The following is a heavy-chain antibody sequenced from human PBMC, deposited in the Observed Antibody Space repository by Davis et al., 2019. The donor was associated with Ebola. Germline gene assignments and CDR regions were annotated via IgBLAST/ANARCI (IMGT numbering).Heavy chain of an antibody. V-gene: IGHV4-39*01. J-gene: IGHJ5*02. Sequence: SETLSLTCTVSGGSISSSSYYWGWIRQPPGKGLEWIGSIYYSGSTYYNPSLKSRVTISVDTSKNQFSLKLSSVTAADTAVYYCARRGYSYGYRAKFDPWGQGTLVTVSS. CDR2: IYYSGST. CDR3: ARRGYSYGYRAKFDP. CDR1: GGSISSSSYY. D-gene: IGHD5-18*01.